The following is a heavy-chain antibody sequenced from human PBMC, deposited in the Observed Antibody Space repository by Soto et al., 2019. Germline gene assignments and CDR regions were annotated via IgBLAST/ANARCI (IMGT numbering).Heavy chain of an antibody. CDR3: ARDLWELLAEYYYYYGMDV. V-gene: IGHV3-30-3*01. J-gene: IGHJ6*02. CDR2: ISYDGSNK. CDR1: GFTFSSYA. D-gene: IGHD1-26*01. Sequence: GGSLRLSCAASGFTFSSYAMHWVRQAPGKGLEWVAVISYDGSNKYYADSVKGRFTISRDNSKNTLYLQMNSLRAEDTAVYYCARDLWELLAEYYYYYGMDVWGQGTTVTAP.